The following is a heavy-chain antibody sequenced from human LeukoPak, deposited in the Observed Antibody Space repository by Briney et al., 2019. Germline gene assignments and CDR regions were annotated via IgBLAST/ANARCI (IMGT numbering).Heavy chain of an antibody. D-gene: IGHD1-26*01. Sequence: KPSETLSLTCAVSASSITSSFYWGWNRQPPGKGLEWIGNIFHSGITFYNPSLKSRVTLSVDTSKNQFSLSLRSVTAADTAVYYCARVFYSGAYNYYYYYMDVWGKGTTVTVSS. CDR3: ARVFYSGAYNYYYYYMDV. CDR1: ASSITSSFY. J-gene: IGHJ6*03. V-gene: IGHV4-38-2*01. CDR2: IFHSGIT.